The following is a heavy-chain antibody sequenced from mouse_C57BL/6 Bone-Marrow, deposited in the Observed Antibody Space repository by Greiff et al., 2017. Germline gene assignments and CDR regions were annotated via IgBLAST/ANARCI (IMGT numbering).Heavy chain of an antibody. CDR3: ARDQTFYAMDY. V-gene: IGHV3-6*01. CDR1: GYSITSGYY. J-gene: IGHJ4*01. CDR2: ISYDGSN. Sequence: EVQLQQSGPGLVKPSQSLSLTCSVTGYSITSGYYWXXIRQFPGNKLEWMGYISYDGSNNYNPSLKNRISITRDTSKNQFFLKLNSVTTEDTATYYCARDQTFYAMDYWGQGTSVTVSS.